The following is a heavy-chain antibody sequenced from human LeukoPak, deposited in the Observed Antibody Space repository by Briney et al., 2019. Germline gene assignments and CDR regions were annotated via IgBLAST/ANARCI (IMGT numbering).Heavy chain of an antibody. CDR2: IYYSGST. D-gene: IGHD2-2*01. V-gene: IGHV4-31*03. J-gene: IGHJ4*02. Sequence: SQTLSLTCTVSGGSISSGGYCWSWIRQHPGRGLEWIGYIYYSGSTYYNPSLKSRLTISVDTSKNDFSLKLSSVTAADTAVYYCARVSTSGGYDFDYWGQGTLVTVSS. CDR1: GGSISSGGYC. CDR3: ARVSTSGGYDFDY.